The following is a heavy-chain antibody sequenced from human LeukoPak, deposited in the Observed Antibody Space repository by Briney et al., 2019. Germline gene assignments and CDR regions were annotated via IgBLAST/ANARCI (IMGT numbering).Heavy chain of an antibody. J-gene: IGHJ4*02. Sequence: SETLSLTCAVYGGSFSGYYWSWIRQPPGKGLEWIGEINHSGSTNYNPSLKSRVTISVDTSKNQFSLKLGSVTAADTAVYYCARVDSYYEFWSGPINYWGQGTLVTVSS. D-gene: IGHD3-3*01. CDR1: GGSFSGYY. CDR2: INHSGST. CDR3: ARVDSYYEFWSGPINY. V-gene: IGHV4-34*01.